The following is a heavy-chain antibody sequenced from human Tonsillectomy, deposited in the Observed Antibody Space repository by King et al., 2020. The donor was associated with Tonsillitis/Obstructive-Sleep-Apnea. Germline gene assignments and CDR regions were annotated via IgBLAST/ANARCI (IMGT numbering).Heavy chain of an antibody. D-gene: IGHD6-13*01. CDR1: GGSFSGYY. CDR2: INHSGST. V-gene: IGHV4-34*01. CDR3: ARGPNYSSSWYNY. J-gene: IGHJ4*02. Sequence: VQLPQWGAGLLKPSETLSLTCAVYGGSFSGYYWSWIRQPPGKGLEWIGEINHSGSTNYNPSLKSRVTISVDTSKNQFSLTLSSVTAADTAVYYCARGPNYSSSWYNYWGQGTLVTVSS.